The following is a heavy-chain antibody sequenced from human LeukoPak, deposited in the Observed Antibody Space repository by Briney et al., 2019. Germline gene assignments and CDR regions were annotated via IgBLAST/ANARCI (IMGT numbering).Heavy chain of an antibody. D-gene: IGHD3-22*01. CDR3: ARGYYYDSSGYN. CDR1: GGTFSSYA. CDR2: IIPILGIA. Sequence: GASVKVSCKASGGTFSSYAISWVRQAPGQGLEWMGRIIPILGIANYAQKFQGRVTITADKSTSTAYMELSSLRSEDTALYYCARGYYYDSSGYNWGQGTLVTVSS. V-gene: IGHV1-69*04. J-gene: IGHJ4*02.